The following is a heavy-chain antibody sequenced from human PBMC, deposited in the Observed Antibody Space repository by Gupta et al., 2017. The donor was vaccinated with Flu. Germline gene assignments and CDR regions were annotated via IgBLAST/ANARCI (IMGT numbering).Heavy chain of an antibody. CDR1: NAG. J-gene: IGHJ5*02. CDR2: VNKMTDGGTT. CDR3: TTYNYGSFLS. Sequence: NAGMSWVRQAPGKGLELVGRVNKMTDGGTTDYAAPVKGRFTISRDDSKYTLYLQMNSLKTEDTAVYYCTTYNYGSFLSWGQGTLVTGSS. V-gene: IGHV3-15*01. D-gene: IGHD5-18*01.